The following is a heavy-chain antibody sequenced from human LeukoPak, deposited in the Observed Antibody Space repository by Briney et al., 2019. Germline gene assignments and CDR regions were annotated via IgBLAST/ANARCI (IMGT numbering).Heavy chain of an antibody. CDR1: GFSINTYW. D-gene: IGHD3-3*02. CDR3: ARDDSTLDAFDI. V-gene: IGHV3-7*01. J-gene: IGHJ3*02. CDR2: IKKDGSEK. Sequence: PGGSLRLSCAASGFSINTYWMTCVRQAPGKGLEWVANIKKDGSEKYYVDSVKGRFTISRDNAKNSLYLQMDSLRAEDTAVYYCARDDSTLDAFDIWGQGTRVTVSS.